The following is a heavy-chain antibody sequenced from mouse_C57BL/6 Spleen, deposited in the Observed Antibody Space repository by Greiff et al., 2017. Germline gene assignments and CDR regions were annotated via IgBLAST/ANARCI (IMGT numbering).Heavy chain of an antibody. Sequence: EVKLVESGGGLVKPGGSLKLSCAASGFTFRSYAMSWVRQTPEKRLEWVATISDGGSYTYYPDNVKGRFTISRDNAKNNLYLQMSHLKSEDTAMYYCARDDWDYAMDYWGQGTSVTVSA. CDR2: ISDGGSYT. CDR3: ARDDWDYAMDY. D-gene: IGHD4-1*01. V-gene: IGHV5-4*01. CDR1: GFTFRSYA. J-gene: IGHJ4*01.